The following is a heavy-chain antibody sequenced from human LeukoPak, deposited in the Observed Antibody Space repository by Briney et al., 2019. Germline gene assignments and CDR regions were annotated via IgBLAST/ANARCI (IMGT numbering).Heavy chain of an antibody. J-gene: IGHJ4*02. CDR1: GGSISSYY. V-gene: IGHV4-4*07. D-gene: IGHD6-19*01. CDR3: ARDLQQWLTHYFDY. CDR2: IYTSGST. Sequence: PSETLSLTCTVSGGSISSYYWSWIRQPAGKGLEWIGRIYTSGSTNYNPSLKSRVTMSVDTSKNQFSLKLSSVTAADTAVYYCARDLQQWLTHYFDYWGQGNPGHRLL.